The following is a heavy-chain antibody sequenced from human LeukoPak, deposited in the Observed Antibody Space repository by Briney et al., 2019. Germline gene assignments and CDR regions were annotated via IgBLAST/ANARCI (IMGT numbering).Heavy chain of an antibody. D-gene: IGHD6-13*01. CDR2: IGTAGEI. V-gene: IGHV3-13*01. Sequence: GGSLRLSCAASGFTFSSYDIHWVRQATGKGLEWVSGIGTAGEIYYPGSVKGRFTISRENAKNSLNLQMNSLRAGDTAVYYCARAAYSSTWYSRYFDLWGRGTLVTVSS. CDR1: GFTFSSYD. CDR3: ARAAYSSTWYSRYFDL. J-gene: IGHJ2*01.